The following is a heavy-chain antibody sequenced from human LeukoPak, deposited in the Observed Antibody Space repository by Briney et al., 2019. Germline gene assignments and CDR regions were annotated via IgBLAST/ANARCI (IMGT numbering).Heavy chain of an antibody. CDR1: GFTFISYA. J-gene: IGHJ3*02. Sequence: GGSLRLSCSASGFTFISYAMYWVRQAPGKGLEYVSAISSNGGSTYYADSVKGRFTISRDNSKNTLYLQMSSLRAEDTAVYYCARDSLGYGDYPRDAFDIWGQGTMVTVSS. CDR2: ISSNGGST. V-gene: IGHV3-64D*09. CDR3: ARDSLGYGDYPRDAFDI. D-gene: IGHD4-17*01.